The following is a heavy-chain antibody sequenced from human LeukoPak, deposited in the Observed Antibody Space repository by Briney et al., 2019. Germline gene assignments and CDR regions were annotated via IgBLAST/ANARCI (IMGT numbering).Heavy chain of an antibody. V-gene: IGHV4-59*08. D-gene: IGHD5-12*01. CDR2: KFNSGST. Sequence: PSETLSLICTVSGASISSYYWGWIRQPPGKGLEWIGYKFNSGSTSYNPSLKSRVTISLDTSKNQFSLKLSSVTAADTDVYYCASLDSGYAAYWGQGTLVTVSS. CDR3: ASLDSGYAAY. CDR1: GASISSYY. J-gene: IGHJ4*02.